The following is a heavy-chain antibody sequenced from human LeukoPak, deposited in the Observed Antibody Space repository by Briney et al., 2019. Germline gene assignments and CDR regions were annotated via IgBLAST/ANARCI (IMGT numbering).Heavy chain of an antibody. CDR2: IIPILGIA. V-gene: IGHV1-69*04. J-gene: IGHJ4*02. D-gene: IGHD3-3*01. CDR3: ASESHVQRSVRSPHFDY. Sequence: GASVKVSCKASGGTFSSYAISWVRQAPGQGLEWMGRIIPILGIANYAQKFQGRVTITADKSTSTAYMELSSLRSEDTAVYYCASESHVQRSVRSPHFDYWGQGTLVTVSS. CDR1: GGTFSSYA.